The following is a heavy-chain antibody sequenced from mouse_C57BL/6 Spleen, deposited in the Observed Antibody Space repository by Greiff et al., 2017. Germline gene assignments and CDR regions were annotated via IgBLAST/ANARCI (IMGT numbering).Heavy chain of an antibody. CDR3: TRDIDYYGSSLRFAY. D-gene: IGHD1-1*01. V-gene: IGHV5-9-1*02. CDR2: ISSGGDYI. J-gene: IGHJ3*01. Sequence: EVQLVESGAGLVKPGGSLKLSCAASGFTFSSYAMSWVRQTPEKRLEWVAYISSGGDYIYYADTVKGRFTISRDNARNTLYLQMSSLKSEDTAMYYCTRDIDYYGSSLRFAYWGQGTLVTVSA. CDR1: GFTFSSYA.